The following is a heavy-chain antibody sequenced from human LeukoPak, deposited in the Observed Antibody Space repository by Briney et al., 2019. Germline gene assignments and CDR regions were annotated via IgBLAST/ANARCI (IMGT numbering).Heavy chain of an antibody. CDR1: GGSTSSYY. Sequence: SETLSLTCTVSGGSTSSYYWSWIRQPPGKGLEWIGYIYYSGSTNYNPSLKSRVTISVDTSKNQFSLKLSSVTAADTAVYYCARGVWGSYRSNTYFDYWGQGTLVTVSS. CDR2: IYYSGST. V-gene: IGHV4-59*01. J-gene: IGHJ4*02. CDR3: ARGVWGSYRSNTYFDY. D-gene: IGHD3-16*02.